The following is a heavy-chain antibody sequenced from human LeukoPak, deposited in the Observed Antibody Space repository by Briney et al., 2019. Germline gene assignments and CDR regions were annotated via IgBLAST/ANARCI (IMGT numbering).Heavy chain of an antibody. CDR1: GGTFSSYA. CDR3: ASGADSSSWPLYFDY. V-gene: IGHV1-69*13. J-gene: IGHJ4*02. CDR2: IIPIFGTA. D-gene: IGHD6-13*01. Sequence: SVKVSCTASGGTFSSYAISWVRQAPGQGLEWMGGIIPIFGTANYAQKFQGRVTITADESTSTAYMELSSLRSEDTAVYYCASGADSSSWPLYFDYWGQGTLVTVSS.